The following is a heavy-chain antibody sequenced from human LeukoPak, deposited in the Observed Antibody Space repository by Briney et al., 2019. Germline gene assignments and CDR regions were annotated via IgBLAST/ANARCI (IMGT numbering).Heavy chain of an antibody. CDR1: GGTFSSYA. CDR2: IIPIFGTA. CDR3: ARRESRGFAFDI. D-gene: IGHD2-2*01. V-gene: IGHV1-69*05. Sequence: ASVKVSCKASGGTFSSYAISWVRQAPGQGLEWMGGIIPIFGTANYAQKFQGRVTITTDESTSTTYMELSSLRSEDTAVYYCARRESRGFAFDIWGQRTKVTVPS. J-gene: IGHJ3*02.